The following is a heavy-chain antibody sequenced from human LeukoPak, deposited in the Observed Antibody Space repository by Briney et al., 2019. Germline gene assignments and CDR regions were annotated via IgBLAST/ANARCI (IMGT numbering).Heavy chain of an antibody. CDR1: GFTFSTYG. V-gene: IGHV3-33*01. CDR2: IWYDGSNK. CDR3: ARDLYDSSGYYYGGDY. Sequence: PGRSLRLSCAASGFTFSTYGMHWVRQAPGKGLEWVALIWYDGSNKYYADSVKGRFTTSRDNSKNTLYPQMNSLRAEDTAVYYCARDLYDSSGYYYGGDYWGQGTLVTVSS. D-gene: IGHD3-22*01. J-gene: IGHJ4*02.